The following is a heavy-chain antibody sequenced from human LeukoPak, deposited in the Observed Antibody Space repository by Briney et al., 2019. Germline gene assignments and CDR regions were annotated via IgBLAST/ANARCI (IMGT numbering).Heavy chain of an antibody. CDR1: GFMFTHHG. CDR2: IWSDGTNK. J-gene: IGHJ5*02. Sequence: GGSLRLSCAASGFMFTHHGMHWVRQAPGKGLEWVAVIWSDGTNKFYSDSVKGRFAISRDNSNDMVYLQMTNLRAADTAVYYCAKDLSRAVAADWFDPWDQGSLVTVSS. D-gene: IGHD6-19*01. CDR3: AKDLSRAVAADWFDP. V-gene: IGHV3-33*06.